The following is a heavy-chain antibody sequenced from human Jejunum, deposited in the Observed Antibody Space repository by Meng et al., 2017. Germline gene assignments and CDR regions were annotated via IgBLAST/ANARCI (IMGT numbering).Heavy chain of an antibody. CDR3: TRVAKLRYFDWLLSGQNTADIFDI. V-gene: IGHV3-48*03. CDR2: ISSSGTNM. D-gene: IGHD3-9*01. Sequence: GESLKISCAASGFTFSNYEMNWVRQAPGKGLEWISYISSSGTNMYYVDSVKGRFNIYRDNAKMSLSLQMDSLRAEDTAVYYCTRVAKLRYFDWLLSGQNTADIFDIWGQGTMVTVSS. J-gene: IGHJ3*02. CDR1: GFTFSNYE.